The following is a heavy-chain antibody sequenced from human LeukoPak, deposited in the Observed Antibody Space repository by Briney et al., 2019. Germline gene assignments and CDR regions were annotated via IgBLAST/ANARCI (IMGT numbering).Heavy chain of an antibody. J-gene: IGHJ4*02. CDR3: ARVFFLVGATVEDY. CDR1: GGTFSSYA. Sequence: SVKVSCKASGGTFSSYAISWVRQAPGQRLEWMGRIIPIFGTANYAQKFQGRVTITTDESTSTAYMELSSLRSEDTAVYYCARVFFLVGATVEDYWGQGTLVTVSS. CDR2: IIPIFGTA. D-gene: IGHD1-26*01. V-gene: IGHV1-69*05.